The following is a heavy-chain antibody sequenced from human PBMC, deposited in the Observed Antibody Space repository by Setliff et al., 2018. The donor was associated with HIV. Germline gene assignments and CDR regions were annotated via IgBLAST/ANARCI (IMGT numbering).Heavy chain of an antibody. CDR3: AVSPDGDCATTSDLYSVSPE. D-gene: IGHD1-26*01. CDR2: IKTKPNSYAT. Sequence: PGGSLRLSCSASGFTFSGSALHWVRQASGKGLEWVGRIKTKPNSYATAHAESVKGRFTISRDDSQNTAYLQMNSLRTEDTAVYFCAVSPDGDCATTSDLYSVSPEWGQGTLVTVSS. J-gene: IGHJ4*02. CDR1: GFTFSGSA. V-gene: IGHV3-73*01.